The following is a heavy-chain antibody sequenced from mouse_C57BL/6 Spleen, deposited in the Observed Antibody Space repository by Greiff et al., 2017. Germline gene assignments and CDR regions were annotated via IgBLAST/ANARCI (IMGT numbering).Heavy chain of an antibody. D-gene: IGHD1-1*01. J-gene: IGHJ3*01. CDR3: ARSETFGSSPY. V-gene: IGHV1-55*01. CDR2: IYPGSGST. Sequence: QVQLQQPGAELVKPGASVKMSCKASGYTFTSYWITWVKQRPGQGLEWIGDIYPGSGSTNYNQKFKSKATLTVDTSSSTAYMQLSSLTTEDSAVDYCARSETFGSSPYWGQGTLVTVSA. CDR1: GYTFTSYW.